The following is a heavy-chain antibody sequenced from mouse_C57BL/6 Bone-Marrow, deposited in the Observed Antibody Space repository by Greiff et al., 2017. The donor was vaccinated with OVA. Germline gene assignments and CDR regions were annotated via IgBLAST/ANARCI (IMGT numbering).Heavy chain of an antibody. CDR3: ARSYYSNYVYAMDY. V-gene: IGHV1-26*01. J-gene: IGHJ4*01. Sequence: EVQLQQSGPELVKPGASVKISCKASGYTFTDYYMNWVKQSHGKSLEWIGDINPNNGGTSYNQKFKGKATLTVDKSSSTAYMELRSLTSEDSAVYYCARSYYSNYVYAMDYWGQGTSVTVSS. D-gene: IGHD2-5*01. CDR1: GYTFTDYY. CDR2: INPNNGGT.